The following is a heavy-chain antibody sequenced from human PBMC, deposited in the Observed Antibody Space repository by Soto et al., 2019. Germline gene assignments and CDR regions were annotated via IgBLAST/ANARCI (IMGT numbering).Heavy chain of an antibody. Sequence: SETLSLTCAVYGGSFSGYYWSWIRQPPGKGLEWIGEINHSGSTNYNPSLKSRVTISVDTSKNQFSLKLSSVTAADTAVYYCARGLCLRIIAVARGIFDDWGQGTLVPVSS. CDR1: GGSFSGYY. CDR3: ARGLCLRIIAVARGIFDD. V-gene: IGHV4-34*01. CDR2: INHSGST. J-gene: IGHJ4*02. D-gene: IGHD6-19*01.